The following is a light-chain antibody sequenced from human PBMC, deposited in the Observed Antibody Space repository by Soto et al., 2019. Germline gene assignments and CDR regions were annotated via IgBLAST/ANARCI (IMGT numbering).Light chain of an antibody. V-gene: IGLV1-44*01. Sequence: QSVLTQPPSASGTPGQRGTISCSGSNSNIGSNTVNWYQQLPGTAPRVLIYTNNQRPSGVPHRFSGSKSGTSDTLAISGLRSEDDADYYCGSWDDSQSVVASGGGTKLT. CDR1: NSNIGSNT. CDR2: TNN. J-gene: IGLJ2*01. CDR3: GSWDDSQSVVA.